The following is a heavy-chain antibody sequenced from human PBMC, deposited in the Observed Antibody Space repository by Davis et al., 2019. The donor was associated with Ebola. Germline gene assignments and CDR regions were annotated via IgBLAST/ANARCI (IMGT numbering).Heavy chain of an antibody. Sequence: GESLKISCAASGFTFSSYSMNWVRQAPGKGLEWVGFIRSKAYGGTTEYAASVKGRFTISRDDSKSIAYLQMNSLKTEDTAVYYCSRELLGYWGQGTLVTVSS. CDR1: GFTFSSYS. CDR3: SRELLGY. CDR2: IRSKAYGGTT. J-gene: IGHJ4*02. D-gene: IGHD1-26*01. V-gene: IGHV3-49*04.